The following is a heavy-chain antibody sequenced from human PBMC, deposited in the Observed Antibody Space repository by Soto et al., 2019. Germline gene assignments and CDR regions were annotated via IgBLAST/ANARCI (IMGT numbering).Heavy chain of an antibody. J-gene: IGHJ3*02. D-gene: IGHD1-26*01. V-gene: IGHV1-2*04. CDR1: GYTFTGYY. CDR3: ARSLLISGAFDI. CDR2: INPNNGGT. Sequence: AASVKVSCKASGYTFTGYYIHWVRQAPGQGLEWMGWINPNNGGTYYAQRFQGWVTMTRDTSVNTAYMQLNRLRSDVTAVYYCARSLLISGAFDIWGQGTMVTVSS.